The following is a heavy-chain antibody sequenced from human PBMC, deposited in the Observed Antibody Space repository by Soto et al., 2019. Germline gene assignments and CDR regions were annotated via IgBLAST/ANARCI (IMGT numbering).Heavy chain of an antibody. CDR1: GGTFSSYA. CDR3: ATSYSGYDYHYYYGMDV. D-gene: IGHD5-12*01. J-gene: IGHJ6*02. V-gene: IGHV1-69*13. CDR2: IIPIFGTA. Sequence: GASVKVSCKASGGTFSSYAISWVRQAPGQGLEWMGGIIPIFGTANYAQKFQGRVTITADESTSTAYMELSSLRSEDTAVYYCATSYSGYDYHYYYGMDVWGQGTMVTVSS.